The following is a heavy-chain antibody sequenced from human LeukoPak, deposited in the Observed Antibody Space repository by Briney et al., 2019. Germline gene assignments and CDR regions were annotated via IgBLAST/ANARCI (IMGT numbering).Heavy chain of an antibody. CDR1: GYTLTELS. D-gene: IGHD3-22*01. J-gene: IGHJ4*02. Sequence: ASVKVSCKVSGYTLTELSMHWVRQAPGKGLEWMGGFDPEDGETIYAQKFQGRVTMTEDTSTDTAYMELSSLRSEDTAVYYCAMWVYYYDSSGYPFDYWGRGTLVTVSS. CDR2: FDPEDGET. CDR3: AMWVYYYDSSGYPFDY. V-gene: IGHV1-24*01.